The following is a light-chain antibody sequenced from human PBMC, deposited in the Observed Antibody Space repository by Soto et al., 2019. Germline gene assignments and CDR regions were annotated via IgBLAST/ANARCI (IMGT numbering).Light chain of an antibody. CDR3: SSYAGSNNLV. J-gene: IGLJ2*01. CDR1: SSDVGGYHY. Sequence: QSALTQPPSASGSPGQSVTISCTGTSSDVGGYHYVSWYQQHPGKAPKLMIHEVTKRPSGVPDRFSGSKSGNTASLTVSGLQGEDEADYCCSSYAGSNNLVFGGGTKLTVL. CDR2: EVT. V-gene: IGLV2-8*01.